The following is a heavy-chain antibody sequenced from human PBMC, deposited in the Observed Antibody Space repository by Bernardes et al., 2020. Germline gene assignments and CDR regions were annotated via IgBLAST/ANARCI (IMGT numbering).Heavy chain of an antibody. Sequence: GGSLRLSCAASGFTVSNNAMSWVRQAPGKGLEWVSGLGSDGNTHYADSVRGRFSISRDNSENMLFLQMNSLRAEDTAIYYCAKVRFWWQFDSWGQGALVTVSS. V-gene: IGHV3-23*01. CDR3: AKVRFWWQFDS. CDR2: LGSDGNT. CDR1: GFTVSNNA. J-gene: IGHJ4*02. D-gene: IGHD2-8*02.